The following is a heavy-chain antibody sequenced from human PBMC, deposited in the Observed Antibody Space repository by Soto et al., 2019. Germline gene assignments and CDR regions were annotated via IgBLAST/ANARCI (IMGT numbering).Heavy chain of an antibody. CDR3: ARSGNEGAVDY. J-gene: IGHJ4*02. CDR1: GGSISSYY. V-gene: IGHV4-4*07. CDR2: IYTSGST. D-gene: IGHD1-26*01. Sequence: PSETLSLTCTVSGGSISSYYWSWIRQPAGKGLEWIGRIYTSGSTNYNPSLKSRVTMSVDTSKNQFSLQLNSVTPEDTAVYYCARSGNEGAVDYWGQGTLVTVSS.